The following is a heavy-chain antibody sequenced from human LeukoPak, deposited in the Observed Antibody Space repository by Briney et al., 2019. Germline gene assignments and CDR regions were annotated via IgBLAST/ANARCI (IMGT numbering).Heavy chain of an antibody. Sequence: ASVKVSCKASGGTFSSYAISWVQQAPGQGLEWMGGIIPIFGTANYAQKFQGRVTITADESTSTAYMELSSLRSEDTAVYYCARTDSNVDTAMDTWGQGTLVTVSS. V-gene: IGHV1-69*13. CDR1: GGTFSSYA. J-gene: IGHJ5*02. CDR2: IIPIFGTA. D-gene: IGHD5-18*01. CDR3: ARTDSNVDTAMDT.